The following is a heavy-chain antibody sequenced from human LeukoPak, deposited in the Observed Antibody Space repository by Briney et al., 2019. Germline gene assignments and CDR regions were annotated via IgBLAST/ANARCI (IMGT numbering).Heavy chain of an antibody. CDR1: GYTFTSYG. V-gene: IGHV1-18*01. CDR2: ISAYNGNT. Sequence: AASVKVSCKASGYTFTSYGISWVRQAPGQGLEWMGWISAYNGNTNYAQKLQGRVTMTTDTSTSTAYMELRSLRSDDTAVYYCARELGRGGSPHGADAFDIWGQGTMVTVSS. D-gene: IGHD2-15*01. J-gene: IGHJ3*02. CDR3: ARELGRGGSPHGADAFDI.